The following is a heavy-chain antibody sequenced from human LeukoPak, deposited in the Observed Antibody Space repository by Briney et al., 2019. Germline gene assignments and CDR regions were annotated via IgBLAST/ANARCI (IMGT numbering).Heavy chain of an antibody. Sequence: GGSLRLSCAASGFTFSSYWMSWVRQAPGKGLEWVANIKQDGSEKYYVDSVKGRFTISRDNAKNSLYLQMNSLRAEDTAVYYCARESPDGRAAAGDYWGQGTLSPSPQ. V-gene: IGHV3-7*01. J-gene: IGHJ4*02. CDR2: IKQDGSEK. CDR1: GFTFSSYW. CDR3: ARESPDGRAAAGDY. D-gene: IGHD6-13*01.